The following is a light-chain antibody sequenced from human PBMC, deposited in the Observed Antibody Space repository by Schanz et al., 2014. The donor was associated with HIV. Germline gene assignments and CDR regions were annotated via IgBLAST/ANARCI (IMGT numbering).Light chain of an antibody. V-gene: IGLV2-14*03. Sequence: QSVLTQPASVSGSPGQSITISCSGDSSDIGGYDYVSWFQQHPGKAPKLIIYDVNNRPSGVSNRFSGSKSGNTASLTVSGLQADDEADYYCSSYAATSNVLFGGGTKLTVL. CDR3: SSYAATSNVL. CDR1: SSDIGGYDY. J-gene: IGLJ3*02. CDR2: DVN.